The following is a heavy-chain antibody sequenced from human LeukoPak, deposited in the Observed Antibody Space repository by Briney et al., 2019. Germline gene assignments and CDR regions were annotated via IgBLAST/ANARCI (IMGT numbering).Heavy chain of an antibody. CDR1: GFTLSTYW. D-gene: IGHD5-12*01. CDR2: ISTDGSRT. CDR3: ARDLSGPTII. J-gene: IGHJ3*02. Sequence: PGGSLRLSCAASGFTLSTYWMHWVRQAPGKGLVWVSRISTDGSRTNYADSVKGRLIISRDNAKNTLYLQMDSLRAEDTAVYYCARDLSGPTIIWGQGTMVTVSS. V-gene: IGHV3-74*01.